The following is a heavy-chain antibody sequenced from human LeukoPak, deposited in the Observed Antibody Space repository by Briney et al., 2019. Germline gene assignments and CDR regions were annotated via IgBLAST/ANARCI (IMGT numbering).Heavy chain of an antibody. V-gene: IGHV3-48*03. Sequence: GGSLRLSCAASGFTFSSYEMNWVRQAPGKGLEWVSYISSSGTTMYYADSVKGRFTISRDNAKNSLYLQMNSLRAEDTAVYYCADSPGGNSVTGQWGQGTLVTVSS. CDR1: GFTFSSYE. J-gene: IGHJ4*02. CDR3: ADSPGGNSVTGQ. D-gene: IGHD4-23*01. CDR2: ISSSGTTM.